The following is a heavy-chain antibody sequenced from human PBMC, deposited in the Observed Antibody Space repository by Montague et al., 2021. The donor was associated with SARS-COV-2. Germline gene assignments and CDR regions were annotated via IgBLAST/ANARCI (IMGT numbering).Heavy chain of an antibody. CDR1: GGSISSYY. J-gene: IGHJ2*01. CDR3: AGDRGRFWHFDL. D-gene: IGHD5-12*01. Sequence: SETLSLTCTVSGGSISSYYCNWIRQSPGEGLDWIGYIYYSGSTKYNPYLKSRVTISVDTSKSQMSLRLNSVTAADTAVYYCAGDRGRFWHFDLWGRGTLVTVSS. V-gene: IGHV4-59*12. CDR2: IYYSGST.